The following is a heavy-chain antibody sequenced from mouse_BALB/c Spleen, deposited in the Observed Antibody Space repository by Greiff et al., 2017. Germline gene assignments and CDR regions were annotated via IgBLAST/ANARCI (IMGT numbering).Heavy chain of an antibody. J-gene: IGHJ2*01. V-gene: IGHV5-17*02. CDR1: GFTFSSFG. D-gene: IGHD1-1*01. CDR3: AREYYGTVYFDY. CDR2: ISSGSSTI. Sequence: EVKVVESGGGLVQPGGSRKLSCAASGFTFSSFGMHWVRQAPEKGLEWVAYISSGSSTIYYADTVKGRFTISRDNPKNTLFLQMTSLRSEDTAMYYCAREYYGTVYFDYWGQGTTLTVSS.